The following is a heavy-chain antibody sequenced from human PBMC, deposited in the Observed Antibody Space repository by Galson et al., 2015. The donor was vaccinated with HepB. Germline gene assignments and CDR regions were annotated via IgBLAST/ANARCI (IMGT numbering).Heavy chain of an antibody. Sequence: SVKVSCKASGYTFTSYGISWVRQAPGQGLEWMGWISAYNGNTNYAQKLQGRVTMTTDTSTSTAYMELRSLRSDDTAVYYCARDLIAAAGTVYFDYWGQGTLVTVSS. CDR3: ARDLIAAAGTVYFDY. V-gene: IGHV1-18*01. J-gene: IGHJ4*02. CDR2: ISAYNGNT. CDR1: GYTFTSYG. D-gene: IGHD6-13*01.